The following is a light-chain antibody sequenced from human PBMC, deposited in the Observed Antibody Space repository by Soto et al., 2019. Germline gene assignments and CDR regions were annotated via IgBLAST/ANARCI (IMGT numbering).Light chain of an antibody. J-gene: IGLJ1*01. CDR1: SSDVGSYNL. Sequence: QSVLTQPASVSGSPGQSITISCTGTSSDVGSYNLVSWYQHHPGKAPKLNIYEGSKRPSGISNRFSGSKSGNTASLTISGLQAEDEADYYCCSYAGSSTPSYVFGSGTKVTVL. CDR3: CSYAGSSTPSYV. CDR2: EGS. V-gene: IGLV2-23*01.